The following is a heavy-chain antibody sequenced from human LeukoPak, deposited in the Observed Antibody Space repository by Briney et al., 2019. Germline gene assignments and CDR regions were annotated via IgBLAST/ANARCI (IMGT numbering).Heavy chain of an antibody. D-gene: IGHD3-22*01. CDR1: GFTFSSYG. CDR3: AKTNGYYSD. V-gene: IGHV3-23*01. Sequence: PGGSLRLSCAASGFTFSSYGMNWVRQAPGKGLEGVSGISGSGGTTYYAGSVKGRFTISRDNSKNSLSLQVSSLRAEDTAVYYCAKTNGYYSDWGQGTLVTVSS. CDR2: ISGSGGTT. J-gene: IGHJ4*02.